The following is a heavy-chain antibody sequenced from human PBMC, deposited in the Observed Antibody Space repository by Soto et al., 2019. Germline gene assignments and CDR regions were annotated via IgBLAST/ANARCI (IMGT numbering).Heavy chain of an antibody. Sequence: QLQLQESGPGLVKPSETLSLTCTVSGGSISSSSYYWGWIRQPPGKGLEWIGSIYYSGRTYYNPSLQRRVSISVDTSKNQFALKLSSVTAADTAVYYCARTGGDSSGWYLDQWFDPWGQGTLVTVSS. CDR2: IYYSGRT. J-gene: IGHJ5*02. D-gene: IGHD6-19*01. V-gene: IGHV4-39*01. CDR3: ARTGGDSSGWYLDQWFDP. CDR1: GGSISSSSYY.